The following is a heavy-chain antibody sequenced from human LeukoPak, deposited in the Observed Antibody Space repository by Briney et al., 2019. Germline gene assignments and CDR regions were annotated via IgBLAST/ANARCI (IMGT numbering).Heavy chain of an antibody. CDR3: LGYCSAGNCYSGGY. V-gene: IGHV3-23*01. J-gene: IGHJ4*02. CDR1: GFTFTNYG. D-gene: IGHD2-15*01. CDR2: ISNSGGST. Sequence: GGSLRLSCAASGFTFTNYGMNWVRQAPGKGLEWVSAISNSGGSTYYADSVKGRFTISRDNSKNTQSLQMNSLRAEDTAVYYCLGYCSAGNCYSGGYWGQGTLVTVSS.